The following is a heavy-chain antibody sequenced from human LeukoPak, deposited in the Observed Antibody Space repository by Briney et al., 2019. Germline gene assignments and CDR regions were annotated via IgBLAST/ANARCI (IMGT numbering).Heavy chain of an antibody. D-gene: IGHD6-13*01. Sequence: GSLRLSCSAFGFTFISYAIHWVRQAPGKGLEYVSAISNNGGSKYYADSVKGRFTISRDNSKNTLYLQMSSLRAEDTAVYYCVKGGYSSSWSLFDYWGQGTLVTASS. CDR2: ISNNGGSK. CDR1: GFTFISYA. J-gene: IGHJ4*02. CDR3: VKGGYSSSWSLFDY. V-gene: IGHV3-64D*06.